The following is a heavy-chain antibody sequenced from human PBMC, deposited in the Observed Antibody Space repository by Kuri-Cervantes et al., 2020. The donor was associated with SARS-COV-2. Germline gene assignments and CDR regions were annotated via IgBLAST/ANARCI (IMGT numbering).Heavy chain of an antibody. V-gene: IGHV1-2*04. CDR1: EYTFTDYY. D-gene: IGHD3-9*01. J-gene: IGHJ6*02. CDR3: ARGRHYDILTGYLDDYNGMDV. Sequence: ASVKVSCKASEYTFTDYYIHWVRQAPGQGLEWMGWINPNSGGTNYAQKFQGWVTMTRDTSISTAYMELSRLRSDDTAVYYCARGRHYDILTGYLDDYNGMDVWGQGTTVTVSS. CDR2: INPNSGGT.